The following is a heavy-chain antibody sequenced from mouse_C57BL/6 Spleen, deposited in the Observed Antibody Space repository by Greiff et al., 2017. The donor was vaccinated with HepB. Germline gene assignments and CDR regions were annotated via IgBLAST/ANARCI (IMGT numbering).Heavy chain of an antibody. V-gene: IGHV1-15*01. CDR2: IDPETGGT. CDR3: TRGDGSSGAY. CDR1: GYTFTDYE. Sequence: VKLMESGAELVRPGASVTLSCKASGYTFTDYEMHWVKQTPVHGLEWIGAIDPETGGTAYNQKFKGKAILTADKSSSTAYMELRSLTSEDSAVYYCTRGDGSSGAYWGQGTLVTVSA. J-gene: IGHJ3*01. D-gene: IGHD1-1*01.